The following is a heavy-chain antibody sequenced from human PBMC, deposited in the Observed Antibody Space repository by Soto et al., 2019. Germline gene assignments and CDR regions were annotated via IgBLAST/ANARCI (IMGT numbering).Heavy chain of an antibody. J-gene: IGHJ4*02. D-gene: IGHD2-2*01. Sequence: EVQLSESGGGLVQPGGSLRLSCAASGFTFSNYVMSWVRQAPAKGLEWISAISVRGDYTYYEDSVKGRFTVSRDNSKTTLYRQMNNLRAEDSATYYFAKDGYCTATSCFAGGEFDYWGQGTQATVSS. CDR1: GFTFSNYV. V-gene: IGHV3-23*01. CDR2: ISVRGDYT. CDR3: AKDGYCTATSCFAGGEFDY.